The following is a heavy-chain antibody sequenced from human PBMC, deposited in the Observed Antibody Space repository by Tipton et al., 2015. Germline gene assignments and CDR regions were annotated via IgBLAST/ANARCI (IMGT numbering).Heavy chain of an antibody. CDR3: TRDGAYTSGWYWSDS. D-gene: IGHD6-19*01. CDR1: GFTFSDYG. Sequence: RSLRLSCVASGFTFSDYGMHWVRQAPGKGLEWVAVIWFDGTNKFYSDSVKGRFTISRDNSMNTLYLHLNALKAEDTALYYCTRDGAYTSGWYWSDSWGHGTLVTVSS. CDR2: IWFDGTNK. J-gene: IGHJ5*01. V-gene: IGHV3-33*01.